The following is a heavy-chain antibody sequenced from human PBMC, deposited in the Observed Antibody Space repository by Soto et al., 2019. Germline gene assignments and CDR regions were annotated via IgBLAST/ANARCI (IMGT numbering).Heavy chain of an antibody. D-gene: IGHD1-7*01. CDR3: GRGVNELDY. CDR2: IYSGGGT. Sequence: GGSLRLSYVASGFSVSGNYITWVRQAPGKGLEWGSVIYSGGGTHFADSVKGRFTISRDKSKNTVYLQMSSLRDEDTAVYYCGRGVNELDYWGQGTLVPVSS. V-gene: IGHV3-53*01. CDR1: GFSVSGNY. J-gene: IGHJ4*02.